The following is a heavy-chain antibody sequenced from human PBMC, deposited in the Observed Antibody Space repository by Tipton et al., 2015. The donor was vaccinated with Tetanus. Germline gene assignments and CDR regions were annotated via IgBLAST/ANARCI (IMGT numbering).Heavy chain of an antibody. J-gene: IGHJ4*02. D-gene: IGHD2/OR15-2a*01. V-gene: IGHV4-30-4*01. Sequence: LRLSCSVSGGSINSGDYYWSWIRQPPGKGLEWIGYIYYSGSTYYNPSLKSRVTISIDTSKNQFSLRLSSVTAADTAVYYCSSSPGNHYLAFFDYWGRGTLVTVSS. CDR2: IYYSGST. CDR3: SSSPGNHYLAFFDY. CDR1: GGSINSGDYY.